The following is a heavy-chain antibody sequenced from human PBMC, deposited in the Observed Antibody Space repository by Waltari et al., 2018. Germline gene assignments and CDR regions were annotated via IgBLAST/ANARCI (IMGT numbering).Heavy chain of an antibody. V-gene: IGHV4-4*02. CDR2: VLSTGKT. CDR1: GDSVTSPNW. Sequence: QLQLQESGPGPVKPSGTLSLSCAVSGDSVTSPNWWSWVRQSPQRGLEWIGQVLSTGKTNYSPSFASRVTMSLDASNNQFSLKVTSATAADTAVYYCARDRGRGLYLDAWGPGTLVTVSP. J-gene: IGHJ5*02. CDR3: ARDRGRGLYLDA. D-gene: IGHD2-15*01.